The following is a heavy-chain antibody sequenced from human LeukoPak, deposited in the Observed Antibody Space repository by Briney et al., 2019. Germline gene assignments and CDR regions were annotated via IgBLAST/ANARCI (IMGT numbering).Heavy chain of an antibody. J-gene: IGHJ4*02. Sequence: GGSLRLSCAASGFTFSSYGMTWVRQAPGKGLEWVSFVSENGRATDYADSVRGRFAISRDSSENTLYLQMTSRRAEDTAVYYCALRLMSGYDWGYYFDYWGQGTLVTVSS. V-gene: IGHV3-23*01. CDR3: ALRLMSGYDWGYYFDY. CDR2: VSENGRAT. CDR1: GFTFSSYG. D-gene: IGHD5-12*01.